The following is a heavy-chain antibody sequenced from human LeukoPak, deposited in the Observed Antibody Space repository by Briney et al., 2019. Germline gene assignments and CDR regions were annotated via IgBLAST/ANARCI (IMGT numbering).Heavy chain of an antibody. Sequence: PGGSLRLSCAASGFTVSSNYMSWVRQAPGKGLEWVSVIYSGGSTYYADSVKGRFTISRDNSKNTLYLQMNSLRAEDTAVYYCAREGDYYDSSGYSDYWGQGTLVTVSS. CDR3: AREGDYYDSSGYSDY. J-gene: IGHJ4*02. D-gene: IGHD3-22*01. V-gene: IGHV3-53*01. CDR2: IYSGGST. CDR1: GFTVSSNY.